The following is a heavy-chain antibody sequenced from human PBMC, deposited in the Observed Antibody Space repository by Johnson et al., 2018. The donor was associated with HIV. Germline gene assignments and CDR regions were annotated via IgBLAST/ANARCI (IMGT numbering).Heavy chain of an antibody. CDR2: IGTAGDR. J-gene: IGHJ3*02. V-gene: IGHV3-13*01. CDR1: GFTFSRYD. CDR3: ARGLGSRSAFDI. Sequence: VQLVESGGGVVQPERSVRLSCSASGFTFSRYDMHWVRQTTGKGLESVSGIGTAGDRSYQGSVKGRFTISRENAKNSLYLQMNSLRAEDTAVYYCARGLGSRSAFDIWGQGTMVTVSS. D-gene: IGHD2-2*01.